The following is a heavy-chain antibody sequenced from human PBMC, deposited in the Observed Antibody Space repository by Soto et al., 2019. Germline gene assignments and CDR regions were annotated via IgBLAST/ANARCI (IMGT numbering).Heavy chain of an antibody. J-gene: IGHJ6*02. V-gene: IGHV4-30-4*01. D-gene: IGHD4-17*01. CDR1: GGSISNGDYY. CDR3: ARDSYGGQSYYYYGMDV. CDR2: IYYSGST. Sequence: SETLSLTCTVSGGSISNGDYYWSWIRQPPGKGLEWIGYIYYSGSTYYNPSLKSRVTISVDTSKNQFSLKLSSVTAADTAVYYCARDSYGGQSYYYYGMDVWGQGTTVTVS.